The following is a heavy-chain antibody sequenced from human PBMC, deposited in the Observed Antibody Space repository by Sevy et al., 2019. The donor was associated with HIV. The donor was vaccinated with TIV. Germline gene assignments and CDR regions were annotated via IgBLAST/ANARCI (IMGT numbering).Heavy chain of an antibody. V-gene: IGHV1-46*01. D-gene: IGHD3-10*01. CDR1: GYSISDYY. CDR2: INPRGDTT. J-gene: IGHJ6*03. Sequence: ASVKVSCKASGYSISDYYMHWVRQAPGQGLEWMGIINPRGDTTKYARKFQDSVTMTRDKSTSTVYMDLSSLRSEDTAVYYCARGGYYYASGTYSYSYYYMGVWGKGTTVTVSS. CDR3: ARGGYYYASGTYSYSYYYMGV.